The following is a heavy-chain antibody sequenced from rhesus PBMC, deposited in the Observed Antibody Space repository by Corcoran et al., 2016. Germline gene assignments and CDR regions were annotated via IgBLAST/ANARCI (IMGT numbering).Heavy chain of an antibody. D-gene: IGHD1-7*02. CDR1: GGSISEDNY. J-gene: IGHJ4*01. CDR2: IYGSGGGT. Sequence: QVQLQESGPGLVKPSETLSLPCAVSGGSISEDNYWSWIRQPPGKGLEWIGYIYGSGGGTNDKPSLKNRVTISIDTSKNQFSLKLISVTAADTAVYYCVRMEVTGATDDYFDYWGQGVLVTVSS. CDR3: VRMEVTGATDDYFDY. V-gene: IGHV4-106*01.